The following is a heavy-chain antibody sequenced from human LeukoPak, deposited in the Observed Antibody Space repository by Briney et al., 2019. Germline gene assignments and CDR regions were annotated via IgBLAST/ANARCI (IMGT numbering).Heavy chain of an antibody. Sequence: GESLKISCKASGYSFTDYWIGWVRQMPGKRLEWMGIIYPRDSHTIYSPSFQGQVTVSADKSITTAYLQWSSLKASDTAISYCTRVDFYYYYMDFWGKGTTVSVSS. CDR3: TRVDFYYYYMDF. CDR2: IYPRDSHT. CDR1: GYSFTDYW. J-gene: IGHJ6*03. V-gene: IGHV5-51*01.